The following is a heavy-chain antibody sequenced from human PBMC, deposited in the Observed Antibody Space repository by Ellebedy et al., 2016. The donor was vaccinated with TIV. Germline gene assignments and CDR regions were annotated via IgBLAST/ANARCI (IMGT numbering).Heavy chain of an antibody. CDR3: ARSLSWGGYDPFDF. CDR2: FNPSGGST. V-gene: IGHV1-46*01. CDR1: GYTLTTYY. D-gene: IGHD5-12*01. J-gene: IGHJ4*02. Sequence: ASVKVSXXASGYTLTTYYMNWVRQAPGQGLEWLGIFNPSGGSTGYGQKFRDRVNMTGDTSTSTVYMELSSLKSEDTALYYCARSLSWGGYDPFDFWGQGTLVTVSS.